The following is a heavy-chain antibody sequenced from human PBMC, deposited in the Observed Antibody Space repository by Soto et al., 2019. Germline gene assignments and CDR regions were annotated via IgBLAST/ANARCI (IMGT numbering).Heavy chain of an antibody. CDR1: GFTFSSYW. CDR2: IKQDGSEK. D-gene: IGHD3-22*01. Sequence: GGSLRLSCAASGFTFSSYWMSWVRQAPGKGLEWVANIKQDGSEKYYVDSVKGRFTISRDNAKNSLYLQMNSLRAEDTAVYSCARVRPPADYYDSSGYLDYWGQGTLVTVSS. J-gene: IGHJ4*02. V-gene: IGHV3-7*03. CDR3: ARVRPPADYYDSSGYLDY.